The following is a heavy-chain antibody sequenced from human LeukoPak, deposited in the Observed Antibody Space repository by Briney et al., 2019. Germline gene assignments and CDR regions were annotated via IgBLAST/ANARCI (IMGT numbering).Heavy chain of an antibody. Sequence: GGSLRLSCAASGFTLITYSINWVRQAPGKGLEWVSSISGNSSYIYYADSVKGRFTISRDNARDSLYLQMNNLRAEDTAVYYCAREEMGGTARSGALYWGQGTLVTVSS. V-gene: IGHV3-21*01. CDR1: GFTLITYS. D-gene: IGHD3-10*01. CDR2: ISGNSSYI. CDR3: AREEMGGTARSGALY. J-gene: IGHJ4*02.